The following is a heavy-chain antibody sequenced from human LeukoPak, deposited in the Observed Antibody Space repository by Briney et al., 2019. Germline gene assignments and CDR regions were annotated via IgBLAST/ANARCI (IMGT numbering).Heavy chain of an antibody. Sequence: ASVKVSCKASGYTFTSYGISWVRQAPGQGLEWMGWISAYNGNTNYAQKLQGRVTMTTDTSTSTAYMELRSLRSDDTAVYYCARDPSGRSSGAFDIWGQGTMVTVSS. CDR2: ISAYNGNT. D-gene: IGHD1-1*01. CDR1: GYTFTSYG. J-gene: IGHJ3*02. V-gene: IGHV1-18*01. CDR3: ARDPSGRSSGAFDI.